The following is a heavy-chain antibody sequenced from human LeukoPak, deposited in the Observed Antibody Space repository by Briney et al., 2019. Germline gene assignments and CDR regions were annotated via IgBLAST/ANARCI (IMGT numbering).Heavy chain of an antibody. V-gene: IGHV1-18*01. D-gene: IGHD1-26*01. CDR1: GYTFTSYG. CDR2: ISACNGNT. J-gene: IGHJ4*02. CDR3: VRVVIRGWEYYFDY. Sequence: ASVKVSCKASGYTFTSYGISWVRQAPGQGLEWMGWISACNGNTNYAQKLQGRVTMTTDTSTSTAYMELRSLRSDDTAVYYCVRVVIRGWEYYFDYWGQGTLVTVSS.